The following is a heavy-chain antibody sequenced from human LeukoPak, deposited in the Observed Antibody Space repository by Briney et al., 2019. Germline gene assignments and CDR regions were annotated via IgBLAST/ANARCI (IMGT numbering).Heavy chain of an antibody. CDR1: GYTFTSYG. V-gene: IGHV1-18*01. CDR2: ISAYNGKT. Sequence: ASVKVSCKASGYTFTSYGISWVRQAPGQGLEWMGWISAYNGKTNHAQNFQGRVTMTTDTFTSTAYMELRSLRSDDTAVYYCARDGKQQLGFDYWGQGTLVTV. CDR3: ARDGKQQLGFDY. J-gene: IGHJ4*02. D-gene: IGHD6-13*01.